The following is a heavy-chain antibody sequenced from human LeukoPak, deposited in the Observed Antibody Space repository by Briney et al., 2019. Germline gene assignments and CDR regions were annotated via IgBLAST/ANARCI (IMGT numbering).Heavy chain of an antibody. Sequence: SETLSLTCTVSGGSISSYYWSWIRQPPGKGLERIGYIYYSGSTNYNPSLKSRVTISVDTSKNQFSLKLSSVTAADTAVYYCARVGANSYGLDVWGKGTTVTVSS. J-gene: IGHJ6*04. D-gene: IGHD4/OR15-4a*01. CDR3: ARVGANSYGLDV. CDR2: IYYSGST. CDR1: GGSISSYY. V-gene: IGHV4-59*01.